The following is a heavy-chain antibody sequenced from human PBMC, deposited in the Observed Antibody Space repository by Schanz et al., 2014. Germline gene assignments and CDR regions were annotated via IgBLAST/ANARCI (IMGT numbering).Heavy chain of an antibody. J-gene: IGHJ4*02. CDR2: ISTSSCAL. CDR1: GFTFRSYS. D-gene: IGHD5-18*01. V-gene: IGHV3-48*02. CDR3: ARVSGYSSYFDY. Sequence: EVQLVESGGALVQPGGSLRLSCAASGFTFRSYSMNWVRQAPGKGLEWVSYISTSSCALYYADSVKGRFTISRDNAKNSLYLQMNSLRDEDTAVYYCARVSGYSSYFDYWGQGTRVTVSS.